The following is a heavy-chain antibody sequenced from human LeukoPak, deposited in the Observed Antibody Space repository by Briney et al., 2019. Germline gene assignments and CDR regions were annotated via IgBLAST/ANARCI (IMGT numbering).Heavy chain of an antibody. CDR1: GFTFSSYA. J-gene: IGHJ6*03. Sequence: GGSLRLSCAASGFTFSSYAMSWVRQAPGKGLEWVSAISGSGGSTYYADSVKGRFTISRDNSKNTLYLQMNSLRAEDTAVYYCAKGRNYPTGYYYMDVCGKGTTVTVSS. CDR3: AKGRNYPTGYYYMDV. D-gene: IGHD1-7*01. CDR2: ISGSGGST. V-gene: IGHV3-23*01.